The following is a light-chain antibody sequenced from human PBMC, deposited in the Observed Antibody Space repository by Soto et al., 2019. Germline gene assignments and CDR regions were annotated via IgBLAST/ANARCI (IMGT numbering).Light chain of an antibody. CDR2: EVS. Sequence: QSVLTQPPSASGSPGQSVTISCTGTSSDVGGYNYVSWYQQHPGKAPKFLIFEVSRRPSGVPDRFSGSKSGNTASLTVSGLLVDDEADYYCSSYAGSNNPVIFGGGTKLTVL. V-gene: IGLV2-8*01. J-gene: IGLJ2*01. CDR3: SSYAGSNNPVI. CDR1: SSDVGGYNY.